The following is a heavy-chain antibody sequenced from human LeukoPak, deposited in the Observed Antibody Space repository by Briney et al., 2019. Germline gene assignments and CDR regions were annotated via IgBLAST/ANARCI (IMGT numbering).Heavy chain of an antibody. CDR3: ARRGGFDYDSSGYYLDY. D-gene: IGHD3-22*01. CDR2: IYPGDSDT. J-gene: IGHJ4*02. Sequence: GESLKISCKGSGYNFTKYWIGWVREKTGKGLGWMGIIYPGDSDTRYSPSFQGQVTISADKSISTAYLQWSSLKASDTAMYYCARRGGFDYDSSGYYLDYWGQGTLVTVSS. V-gene: IGHV5-51*01. CDR1: GYNFTKYW.